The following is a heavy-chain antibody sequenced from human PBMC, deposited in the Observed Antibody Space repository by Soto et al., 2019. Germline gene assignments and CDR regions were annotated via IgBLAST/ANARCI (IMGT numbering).Heavy chain of an antibody. V-gene: IGHV5-51*01. CDR2: IYPGDSDT. CDR3: ARRSGRYYDSSGYNDY. J-gene: IGHJ4*02. CDR1: GYSFTSYW. Sequence: GESLKISCKGSGYSFTSYWIGWVRQMPGKGLEWMGIIYPGDSDTRYSPSFQGQVTISVDKSISTAYLQWSSLKASDTAMYYCARRSGRYYDSSGYNDYWGQGTLVTVSS. D-gene: IGHD3-22*01.